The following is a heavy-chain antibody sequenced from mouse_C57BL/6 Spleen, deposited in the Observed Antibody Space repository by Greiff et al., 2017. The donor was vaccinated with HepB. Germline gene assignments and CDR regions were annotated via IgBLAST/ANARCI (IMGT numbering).Heavy chain of an antibody. CDR2: IYPGSGST. D-gene: IGHD3-2*02. V-gene: IGHV1-55*01. Sequence: QVQLQQPGAELVKPGASVKMSCKASGYTFTSYWITWVKQRPGQGLEWIGDIYPGSGSTNYNEKFKSKATLTVDTSSSTAYMQLSSLTSEDSAVYYCARDSGYRAWFAYWGQGTLVTVSA. J-gene: IGHJ3*01. CDR3: ARDSGYRAWFAY. CDR1: GYTFTSYW.